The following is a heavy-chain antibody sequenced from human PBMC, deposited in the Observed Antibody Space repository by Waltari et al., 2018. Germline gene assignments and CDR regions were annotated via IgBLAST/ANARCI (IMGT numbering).Heavy chain of an antibody. CDR1: GASITTRYW. V-gene: IGHV4-4*02. Sequence: QVQLQASGPGLVKPSGTLSLTCAVSGASITTRYWSNWVRQSPGTGLEWIGKISHWGYTTHNPSIEGRTSIALDESRNQLSLLWSSVTAADTAMYYFATDIAGCSASSCYLDSWGQGTLVTVSS. J-gene: IGHJ4*02. CDR3: ATDIAGCSASSCYLDS. CDR2: ISHWGYT. D-gene: IGHD2-15*01.